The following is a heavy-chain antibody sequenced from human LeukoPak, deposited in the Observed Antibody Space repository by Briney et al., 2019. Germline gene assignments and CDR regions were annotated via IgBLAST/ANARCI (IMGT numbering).Heavy chain of an antibody. CDR3: ANTETDIVATISDY. Sequence: QPGRSLRLSCAVSGFTFSSYTLHWVRQAPGEGLESVAIISFDGSNKYYADSVKGRFTISRDNSKNTLYLQMNSLRAEDTAVYYCANTETDIVATISDYWGQGTLVTVSS. V-gene: IGHV3-30*04. CDR2: ISFDGSNK. J-gene: IGHJ4*02. CDR1: GFTFSSYT. D-gene: IGHD5-12*01.